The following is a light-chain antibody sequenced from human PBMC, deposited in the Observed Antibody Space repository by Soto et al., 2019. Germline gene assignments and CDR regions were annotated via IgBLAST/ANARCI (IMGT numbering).Light chain of an antibody. Sequence: ETLMTQSPATPSVSPGERATLSCRASQSVNNNLAWYQQKLGQAPRVLIYGASTRATGIPARFTGSGSGTEFILTITSLQSEDSAVYYCQQYNNWPQTFGQGTKVDIK. CDR2: GAS. CDR3: QQYNNWPQT. CDR1: QSVNNN. V-gene: IGKV3-15*01. J-gene: IGKJ1*01.